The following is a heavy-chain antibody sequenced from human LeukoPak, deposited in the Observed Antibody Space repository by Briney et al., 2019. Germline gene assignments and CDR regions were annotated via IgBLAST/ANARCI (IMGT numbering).Heavy chain of an antibody. D-gene: IGHD3-3*02. CDR2: IIPILGIA. J-gene: IGHJ4*02. CDR3: ARASILGRFDY. Sequence: GASVKVSCRASGGTFSSYAISWVRQAPGQGLEWMGRIIPILGIANYAQKFQGRVTITADKSTSTVYMELSSLRSEDTAVYYCARASILGRFDYWGQGTLVTVSS. CDR1: GGTFSSYA. V-gene: IGHV1-69*04.